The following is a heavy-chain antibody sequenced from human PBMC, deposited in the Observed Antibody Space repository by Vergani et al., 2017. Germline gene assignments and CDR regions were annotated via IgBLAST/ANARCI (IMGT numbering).Heavy chain of an antibody. Sequence: EVQLLESGGGLVQPGGSLRLSCAASGFTFSSYAMSWVRQAPGKGLEWVSAISGSGGSTYYADSVKGRFTISRDNSKNTLYLQMNSLIAEDTAVYYCAKDRFGRDGYNVMDWFDPWGQGTLVTVSS. CDR2: ISGSGGST. J-gene: IGHJ5*02. D-gene: IGHD5-24*01. V-gene: IGHV3-23*01. CDR1: GFTFSSYA. CDR3: AKDRFGRDGYNVMDWFDP.